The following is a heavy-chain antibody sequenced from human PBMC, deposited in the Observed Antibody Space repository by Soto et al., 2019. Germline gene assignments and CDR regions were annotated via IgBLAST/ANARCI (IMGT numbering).Heavy chain of an antibody. CDR3: ASGYDFWSGGAYMDV. Sequence: GASVKVSCKASGYTFTSYAMHWVRQAPGQRLEWMGWINAGNGNTKYSQKFQGRVTITRDTSASTAYMELSSLRSEDAAVYYCASGYDFWSGGAYMDVWGKGTTVTVSS. D-gene: IGHD3-3*01. CDR2: INAGNGNT. CDR1: GYTFTSYA. V-gene: IGHV1-3*01. J-gene: IGHJ6*03.